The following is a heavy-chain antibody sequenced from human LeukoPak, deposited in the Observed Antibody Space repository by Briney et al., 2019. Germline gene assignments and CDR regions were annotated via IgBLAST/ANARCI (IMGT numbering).Heavy chain of an antibody. CDR2: IRYGGSNK. CDR1: GFTFSSYG. D-gene: IGHD3-22*01. CDR3: AKDLRGGITMIVVVGFDY. J-gene: IGHJ4*02. V-gene: IGHV3-30*02. Sequence: GGSLRLSCAASGFTFSSYGMHWVRQAPGKGLEWVAFIRYGGSNKYYADSVKGRFTISRDNSKNTLYLQMNSLRAEDTAVYYCAKDLRGGITMIVVVGFDYWGQGTLVTVSS.